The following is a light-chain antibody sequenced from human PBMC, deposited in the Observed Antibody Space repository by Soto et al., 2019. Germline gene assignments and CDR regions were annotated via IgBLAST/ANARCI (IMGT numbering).Light chain of an antibody. CDR2: GAS. CDR3: QQYGSSQFT. Sequence: EIVMTQSPATLSVSPGEGATLSCRASQSVSSKLAWYQQKPGQAPRLLIYGASTRATGIPARFSGSGSGTEFTLIISSLQSEDSAVYYCQQYGSSQFTFGPGTKVNIK. V-gene: IGKV3-15*01. J-gene: IGKJ3*01. CDR1: QSVSSK.